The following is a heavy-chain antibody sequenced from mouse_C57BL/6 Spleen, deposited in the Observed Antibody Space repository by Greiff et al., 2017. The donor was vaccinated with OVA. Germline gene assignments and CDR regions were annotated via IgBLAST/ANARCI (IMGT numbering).Heavy chain of an antibody. CDR2: ISYSGST. CDR1: GYSITSGYD. D-gene: IGHD2-1*01. Sequence: EVQRVESGPGMVKPSQSLSLTCTVTGYSITSGYDRHWIRHFPGNKLEWMGYISYSGSTNYNPSLKSRISITPDPSKNHFFLKLNSVTTEDTATYYCARAEGNYGGDYLDYWGQGTTLTVSS. J-gene: IGHJ2*01. CDR3: ARAEGNYGGDYLDY. V-gene: IGHV3-1*01.